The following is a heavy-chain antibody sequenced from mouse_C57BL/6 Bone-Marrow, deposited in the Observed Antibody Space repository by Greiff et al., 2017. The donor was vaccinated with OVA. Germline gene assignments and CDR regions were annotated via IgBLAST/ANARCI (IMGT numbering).Heavy chain of an antibody. D-gene: IGHD1-1*01. V-gene: IGHV7-1*01. CDR3: AREYYGSSYWYFDV. CDR2: SRNKANDYTT. Sequence: DVMLVESGGGLVQSGRSLRLSCATSGFTFSDFYMEWVRQAPGKGLEWIAASRNKANDYTTEYSASVKGRFIVSRDTSQSILYLQMNALRAEDTAIYYCAREYYGSSYWYFDVWGTGTTVTVSS. CDR1: GFTFSDFY. J-gene: IGHJ1*03.